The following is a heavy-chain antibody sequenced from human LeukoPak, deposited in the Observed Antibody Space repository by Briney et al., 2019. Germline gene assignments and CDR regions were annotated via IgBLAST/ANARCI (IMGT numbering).Heavy chain of an antibody. CDR3: AIQMTMIVVVPYFDY. D-gene: IGHD3-22*01. CDR2: ITSSGTTK. Sequence: PGGSLRLSCEASGFTFNDYYMSWIRQAPGKGLEWVSFITSSGTTKYYADSVRGRFTISRDNAKNSLYLYMNSLRDDDTAVHYCAIQMTMIVVVPYFDYWGQGALVTVSA. J-gene: IGHJ4*02. V-gene: IGHV3-11*04. CDR1: GFTFNDYY.